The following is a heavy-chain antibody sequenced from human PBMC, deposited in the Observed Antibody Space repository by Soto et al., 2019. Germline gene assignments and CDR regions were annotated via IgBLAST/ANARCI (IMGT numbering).Heavy chain of an antibody. CDR3: AREANYYDSSGYRFDY. Sequence: PSETLSLTCTVTGGSISSYYWSWIRQPAGKGLEWIGRIYTSGSTNYNPSLKSRVTMSVDTSKNQFSMKLSSVTAADTAVYYCAREANYYDSSGYRFDYWGQGTLVTVSS. V-gene: IGHV4-4*07. J-gene: IGHJ4*02. CDR2: IYTSGST. D-gene: IGHD3-22*01. CDR1: GGSISSYY.